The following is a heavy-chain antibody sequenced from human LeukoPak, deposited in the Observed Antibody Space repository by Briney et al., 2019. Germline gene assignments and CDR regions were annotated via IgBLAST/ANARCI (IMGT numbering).Heavy chain of an antibody. V-gene: IGHV3-30-3*01. CDR1: GFTFSSYA. Sequence: SGGSLRLSCAASGFTFSSYAMHWVRQAPGKGLEWVAVISYDGSNKYYADSVKGRFTISRDNSKNTLYLQMNSLRAEDTAVYYCARRGFGELFDFDYWGQGTLVTVSS. D-gene: IGHD3-10*01. CDR3: ARRGFGELFDFDY. CDR2: ISYDGSNK. J-gene: IGHJ4*02.